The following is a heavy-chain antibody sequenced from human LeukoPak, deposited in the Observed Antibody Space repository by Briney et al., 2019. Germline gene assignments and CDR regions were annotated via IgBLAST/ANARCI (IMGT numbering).Heavy chain of an antibody. CDR2: INHSGST. J-gene: IGHJ4*02. CDR3: ARGPRANYYGSGSYFQYGIFDY. D-gene: IGHD3-10*01. V-gene: IGHV4-34*01. CDR1: GGSFSGYY. Sequence: PSETLSLTCAVYGGSFSGYYWSWIRQPPGKGLEWIGEINHSGSTNYNPSLKSRVTISVDTSKNQFSLKLSSVTAADTAVYYCARGPRANYYGSGSYFQYGIFDYWGQGTLVTVSS.